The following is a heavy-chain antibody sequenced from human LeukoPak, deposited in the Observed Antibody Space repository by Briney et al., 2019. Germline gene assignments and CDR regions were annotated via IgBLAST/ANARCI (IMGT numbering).Heavy chain of an antibody. CDR2: INHSGST. Sequence: SETLSLTCAVYGGSFSGYYWSWICQPPGKGLEWIGEINHSGSTNYNPPLKSRVTISVDTSKNQFSLKLSSVTAADTAVYYCARGLRAIWSGPKYNWFDPWGQGTLVTVSS. D-gene: IGHD3-3*01. V-gene: IGHV4-34*01. CDR1: GGSFSGYY. J-gene: IGHJ5*02. CDR3: ARGLRAIWSGPKYNWFDP.